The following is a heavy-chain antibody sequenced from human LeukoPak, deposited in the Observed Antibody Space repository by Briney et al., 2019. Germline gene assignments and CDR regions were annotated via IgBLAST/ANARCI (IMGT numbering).Heavy chain of an antibody. CDR1: GGSFSGYY. Sequence: SETLSLTCAVYGGSFSGYYWSWIRQPPGKGLEWIGEINHSGSTNYNPSLKSRVTISVDTSKDQFSLKLSSVTAADTAVYYCARVGSYDYVWGSYRYYYMDVWGKGTTVTVSS. V-gene: IGHV4-34*01. CDR3: ARVGSYDYVWGSYRYYYMDV. CDR2: INHSGST. D-gene: IGHD3-16*02. J-gene: IGHJ6*03.